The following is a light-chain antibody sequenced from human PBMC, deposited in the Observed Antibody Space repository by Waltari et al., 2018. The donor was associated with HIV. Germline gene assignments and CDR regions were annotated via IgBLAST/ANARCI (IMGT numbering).Light chain of an antibody. CDR3: QVWYSLTDPVV. Sequence: SYVLTQPPSVSVAPGQTARITCGGSSIGSKSQHRYQQKPGQAPVLVVSDDSDRPSGIPERFSGSKSGNTATLTISRVEAGDEADYYCQVWYSLTDPVVFGGGTKLTVL. J-gene: IGLJ2*01. CDR1: SIGSKS. CDR2: DDS. V-gene: IGLV3-21*02.